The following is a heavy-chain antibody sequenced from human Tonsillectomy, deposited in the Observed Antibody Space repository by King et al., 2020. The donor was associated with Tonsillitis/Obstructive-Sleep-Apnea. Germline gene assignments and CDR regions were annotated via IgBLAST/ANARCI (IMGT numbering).Heavy chain of an antibody. Sequence: VQLVESGGGLVQPGGSLRLSCAASGFTFSSYWMSWVRQAPGKGLEWVANIKQDGSEKYYVDSVKGRFTISRDNAKNSLYLQMNSLRAEDTAVYYCAREKYSSGWRQIFDYWGQGTLVTVSS. J-gene: IGHJ4*02. CDR3: AREKYSSGWRQIFDY. CDR2: IKQDGSEK. V-gene: IGHV3-7*03. CDR1: GFTFSSYW. D-gene: IGHD6-19*01.